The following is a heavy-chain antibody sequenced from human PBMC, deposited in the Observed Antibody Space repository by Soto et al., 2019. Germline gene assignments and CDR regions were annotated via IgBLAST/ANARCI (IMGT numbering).Heavy chain of an antibody. J-gene: IGHJ6*02. V-gene: IGHV3-23*01. CDR2: ISGSDAST. CDR1: GFICTSYG. D-gene: IGHD2-15*01. CDR3: ATKRMVGNMRDSVYHYRMNV. Sequence: AGSLRPSCAAPGFICTSYGMNWVRHTPGKALAWVSGISGSDASTYYADSVKGRLTTSTDNSNNTLYLQKNTLRAEDTAVYYCATKRMVGNMRDSVYHYRMNVWGPGTTVTVSS.